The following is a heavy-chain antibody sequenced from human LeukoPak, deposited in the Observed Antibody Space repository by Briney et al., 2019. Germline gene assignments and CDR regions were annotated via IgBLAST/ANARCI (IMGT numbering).Heavy chain of an antibody. CDR1: GFTFSSYW. CDR3: ARARLMFATDFDY. CDR2: INSDGSST. D-gene: IGHD3-10*02. Sequence: GGSLRLSCAASGFTFSSYWMHWVRQAPGKGLVWVSRINSDGSSTSYADSVKGRFTISRDNAKNTLYLQMNSLRAEDTAVYYCARARLMFATDFDYWGQGTLVTVSS. V-gene: IGHV3-74*01. J-gene: IGHJ4*02.